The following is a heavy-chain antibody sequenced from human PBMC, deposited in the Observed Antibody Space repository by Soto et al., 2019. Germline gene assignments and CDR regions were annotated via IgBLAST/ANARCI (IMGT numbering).Heavy chain of an antibody. Sequence: GASVKVSCKASGYTFTSYYMHWVRQAPGQGLEWMGIINPSGGSTSYAQKFQGRVTMTRDTSTSTVYMELSSLRSEDTAVYYCAQSIMITFGGVIVPQGQGAFDIWGKGTMVTVSS. CDR3: AQSIMITFGGVIVPQGQGAFDI. V-gene: IGHV1-46*03. CDR2: INPSGGST. J-gene: IGHJ3*02. D-gene: IGHD3-16*02. CDR1: GYTFTSYY.